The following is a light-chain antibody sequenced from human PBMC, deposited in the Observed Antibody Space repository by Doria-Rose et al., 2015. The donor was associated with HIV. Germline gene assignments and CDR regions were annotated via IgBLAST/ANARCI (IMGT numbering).Light chain of an antibody. J-gene: IGKJ1*01. CDR1: QSFSSTY. Sequence: TQSPGTLSLSPGERATLSCRASQSFSSTYLAWYQQKPGQAPSLLIYDGSTRATGIPDRCSASGSGTDFTIPINRRRPQDFWLWYCHHGCTSLTFVQGTEVEV. CDR2: DGS. V-gene: IGKV3-20*01. CDR3: HHGCTSLT.